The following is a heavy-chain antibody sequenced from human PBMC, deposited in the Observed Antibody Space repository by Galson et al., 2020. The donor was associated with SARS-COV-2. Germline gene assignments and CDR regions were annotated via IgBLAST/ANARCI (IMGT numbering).Heavy chain of an antibody. CDR1: GFTVSSNY. J-gene: IGHJ4*02. CDR2: IYSGGST. CDR3: ARDIGSGGFDY. Sequence: GESLKISCAASGFTVSSNYMSWVRQAPGKGLEWVSVIYSGGSTYYADSVKGRFTISRDNSKNTLYLQMNSLRAEDTAVYYCARDIGSGGFDYWGQGTLVTVSS. V-gene: IGHV3-53*01. D-gene: IGHD6-19*01.